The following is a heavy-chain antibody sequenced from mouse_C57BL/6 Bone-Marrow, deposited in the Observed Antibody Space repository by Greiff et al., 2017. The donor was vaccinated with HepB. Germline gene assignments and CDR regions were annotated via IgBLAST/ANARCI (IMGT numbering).Heavy chain of an antibody. CDR2: IDPSDSYT. CDR3: AIYYGYDVGDY. J-gene: IGHJ2*01. D-gene: IGHD2-2*01. Sequence: QVQLQQPGAELVMPGASVKLSCKASGYTFTSYWMHWVKQRPGQGLEWIGEIDPSDSYTNYNQKFKGKSTLTVDKSSSTAYMQLSSLTSEDSAVYCCAIYYGYDVGDYWGQGTTLTVSS. CDR1: GYTFTSYW. V-gene: IGHV1-69*01.